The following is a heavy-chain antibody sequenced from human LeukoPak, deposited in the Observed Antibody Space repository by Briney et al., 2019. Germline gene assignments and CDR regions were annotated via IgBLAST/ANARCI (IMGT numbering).Heavy chain of an antibody. CDR1: GYTFPRYG. CDR2: ISAYNGNT. V-gene: IGHV1-18*01. Sequence: ASVKVSCKASGYTFPRYGISWVRQAPGQGLEWMGWISAYNGNTIYAQKVQDRVTMTTDTSTSTAYMELRSLRSDDTAMYFCASGRYYHDSTAYYEAHYWGQGTLVTVSA. D-gene: IGHD3-9*01. CDR3: ASGRYYHDSTAYYEAHY. J-gene: IGHJ4*02.